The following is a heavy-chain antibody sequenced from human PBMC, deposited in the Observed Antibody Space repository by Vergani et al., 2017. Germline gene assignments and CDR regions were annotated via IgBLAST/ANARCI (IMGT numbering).Heavy chain of an antibody. D-gene: IGHD3-10*01. V-gene: IGHV1-69*01. Sequence: QVQLVQSGAEVKKPGSSVKVSCKASGGTFSSYAISWVRQAPGQGLEWMGGIIPIFGTANYAQKFQGRVTITADETTSTAYMELSSLRSEDTAVYYCATGPVYGSGSYYTVDYWGQGTLVTVSS. CDR1: GGTFSSYA. J-gene: IGHJ4*02. CDR3: ATGPVYGSGSYYTVDY. CDR2: IIPIFGTA.